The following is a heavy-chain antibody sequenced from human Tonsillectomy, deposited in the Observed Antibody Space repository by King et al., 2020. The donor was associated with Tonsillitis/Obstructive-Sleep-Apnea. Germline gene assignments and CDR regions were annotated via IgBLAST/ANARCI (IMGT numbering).Heavy chain of an antibody. CDR1: GYSFTSYW. V-gene: IGHV5-10-1*01. Sequence: QLVQSGAEVKKPGESLRISCKGSGYSFTSYWISWVRQMPGKGLEWMGRIDPSDSYTNYSPSFQGHVTISADKSISTPYLQWSSLKASDTTMYYCARQGEYGVQYYYYYTDVWGKGTTVTVSS. CDR3: ARQGEYGVQYYYYYTDV. D-gene: IGHD4-17*01. J-gene: IGHJ6*03. CDR2: IDPSDSYT.